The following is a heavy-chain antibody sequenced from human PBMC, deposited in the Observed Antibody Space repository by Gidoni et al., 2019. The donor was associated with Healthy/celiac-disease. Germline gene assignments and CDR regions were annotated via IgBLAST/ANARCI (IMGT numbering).Heavy chain of an antibody. CDR3: TTQYYDILTGYYRLLDY. CDR1: GLTFKNPG. D-gene: IGHD3-9*01. CDR2: IKSKTDGGTT. V-gene: IGHV3-15*01. J-gene: IGHJ4*02. Sequence: EVQLGESGGGLVKTGGSLRLAGEASGLTFKNPGMSWVRQAPGTGLAWVGRIKSKTDGGTTDYAAPVKGRFTISRDDSTNTLYLQMHSLKTEDTAVYYCTTQYYDILTGYYRLLDYWGQGTLVTVSS.